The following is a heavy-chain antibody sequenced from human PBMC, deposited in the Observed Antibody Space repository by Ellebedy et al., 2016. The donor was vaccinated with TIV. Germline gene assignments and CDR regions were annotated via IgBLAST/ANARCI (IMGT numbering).Heavy chain of an antibody. Sequence: GESLKISCAASGFTFSTYWMSWVRQAPGKGLEWVANIKYDGSEKYYVDSVKGRFPISRDNAKKSLYLQMDNLRAEDTAVYYCARWYDDSWTGYYTWGQGTLVTVSS. CDR2: IKYDGSEK. D-gene: IGHD3-3*01. J-gene: IGHJ5*02. V-gene: IGHV3-7*02. CDR1: GFTFSTYW. CDR3: ARWYDDSWTGYYT.